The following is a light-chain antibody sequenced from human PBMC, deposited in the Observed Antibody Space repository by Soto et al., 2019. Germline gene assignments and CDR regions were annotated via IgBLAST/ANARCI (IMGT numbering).Light chain of an antibody. CDR3: QQSYSTPRP. Sequence: IQFTPSPSSLSASVGASVSITGRASPGIRNYVSWYPPNPGRGPSLMIYGASTLQNVVPSRFSRSGSGTAFTLTITSLKTKDCATYYCQQSYSTPRPFGRGTKL. CDR1: PGIRNY. J-gene: IGKJ4*01. V-gene: IGKV1-39*01. CDR2: GAS.